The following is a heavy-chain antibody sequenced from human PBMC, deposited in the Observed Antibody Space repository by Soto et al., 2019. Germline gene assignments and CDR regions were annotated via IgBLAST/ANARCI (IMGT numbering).Heavy chain of an antibody. CDR3: AKRSSSTTFDS. V-gene: IGHV3-23*01. J-gene: IGHJ5*01. CDR1: GFTFSSYA. D-gene: IGHD6-6*01. Sequence: EVQLLESGGGLVQPGESLRLSCAASGFTFSSYAMSWVRQAPGKGLEWVSVISGSDDSTYYADSVKGRFTISRDNSKNTLYLQMNSLRAEDKAVYYSAKRSSSTTFDSWGQGTLVTVSS. CDR2: ISGSDDST.